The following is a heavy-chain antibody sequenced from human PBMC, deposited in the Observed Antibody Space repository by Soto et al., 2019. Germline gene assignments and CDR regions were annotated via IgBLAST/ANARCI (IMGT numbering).Heavy chain of an antibody. CDR2: INPNSGGT. Sequence: SVKVSCKASGYTFTGYYMHWVRQAPGQGLEWMGWINPNSGGTNYAQKFQGWVTMTRDTSISTAYMELSRLRSDDTAVYYCARSSGESSGWPFDYWGQGTLVTVSS. CDR1: GYTFTGYY. J-gene: IGHJ4*02. D-gene: IGHD6-19*01. V-gene: IGHV1-2*04. CDR3: ARSSGESSGWPFDY.